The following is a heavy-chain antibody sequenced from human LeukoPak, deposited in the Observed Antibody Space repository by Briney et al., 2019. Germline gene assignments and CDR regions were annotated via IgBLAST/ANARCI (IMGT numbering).Heavy chain of an antibody. CDR1: GFTFSSYS. J-gene: IGHJ3*02. D-gene: IGHD6-13*01. CDR2: ISSSSSSI. Sequence: GGSLRLSCAASGFTFSSYSMNWVRQAPGKGLEWVSYISSSSSSIYYADSVKGRFTISRDNSKNTLYLQMNSLRAEDTAVYYCAKDHSSSWCWGAFDIWGQGTMVTVSS. V-gene: IGHV3-48*01. CDR3: AKDHSSSWCWGAFDI.